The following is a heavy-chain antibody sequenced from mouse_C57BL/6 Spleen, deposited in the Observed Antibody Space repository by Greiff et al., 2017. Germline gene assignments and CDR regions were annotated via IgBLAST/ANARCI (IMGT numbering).Heavy chain of an antibody. Sequence: EVQLQQSGPELVKPGASVKMSCKASGYTFTDYNMHWVKQSHGKSLEWIGYINPNNGGTSYNQKFKGKATLTVNKSSSKAYMELRSLTSEDSAVYYCADGSSYGYAMDYWGQGTSVTVSS. CDR1: GYTFTDYN. CDR3: ADGSSYGYAMDY. V-gene: IGHV1-22*01. J-gene: IGHJ4*01. D-gene: IGHD1-1*01. CDR2: INPNNGGT.